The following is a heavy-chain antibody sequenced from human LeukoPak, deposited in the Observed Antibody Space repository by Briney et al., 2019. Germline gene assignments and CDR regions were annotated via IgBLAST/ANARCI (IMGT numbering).Heavy chain of an antibody. CDR1: GFTVISNY. V-gene: IGHV3-66*01. CDR2: IYSGGTT. CDR3: ARGYFYDSSVGY. Sequence: TGGSLRLSCAASGFTVISNYMIWVRQAPGKGLEWVSLIYSGGTTHHADSVKGRFTTSRDNSKNTVYLQMNNLRAEDTAVYYCARGYFYDSSVGYWGQGTLVTVSS. D-gene: IGHD3-22*01. J-gene: IGHJ4*02.